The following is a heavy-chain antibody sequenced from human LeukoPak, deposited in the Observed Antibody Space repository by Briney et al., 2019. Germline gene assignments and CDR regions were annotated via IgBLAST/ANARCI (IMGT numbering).Heavy chain of an antibody. CDR1: GFTFDDSA. CDR3: ARYSGSYRRTFDV. V-gene: IGHV3-43*02. Sequence: GGSLRLSCAASGFTFDDSAMHWVRQAPGKGLEWVSLISGPGDSTYYADSVMGRFTISRDNARNSVYLQLNSLRGEDTAVYYCARYSGSYRRTFDVWGQGTVVTVSS. D-gene: IGHD1-26*01. CDR2: ISGPGDST. J-gene: IGHJ3*01.